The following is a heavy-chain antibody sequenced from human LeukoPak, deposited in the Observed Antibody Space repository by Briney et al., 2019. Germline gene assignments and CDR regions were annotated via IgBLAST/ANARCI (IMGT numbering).Heavy chain of an antibody. J-gene: IGHJ4*02. CDR3: ARFPVGSYY. V-gene: IGHV3-30*19. CDR2: ISYDGSNK. CDR1: GYTFSSYG. D-gene: IGHD1-26*01. Sequence: PGGSLRLSCAASGYTFSSYGMHWVRQAPGKGLEWVAVISYDGSNKYYADSVKGRFTIPRDNSKNTLYLQRNSLRAEDTAVYYCARFPVGSYYWGQGTLVTVSS.